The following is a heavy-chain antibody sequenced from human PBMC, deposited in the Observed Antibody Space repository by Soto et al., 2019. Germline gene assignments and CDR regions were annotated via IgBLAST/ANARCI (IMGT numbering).Heavy chain of an antibody. Sequence: SVKVSCKACGYTFTGNYMHWVRQAPGQGLEWMGWINPNSGGTNYAQKFQGWVTMTRDTSISTAYMELSRLRSDDTAVYYCAGGSGITIFGAPDYWGQGTLVTVSS. CDR1: GYTFTGNY. V-gene: IGHV1-2*04. CDR2: INPNSGGT. D-gene: IGHD3-3*01. J-gene: IGHJ4*02. CDR3: AGGSGITIFGAPDY.